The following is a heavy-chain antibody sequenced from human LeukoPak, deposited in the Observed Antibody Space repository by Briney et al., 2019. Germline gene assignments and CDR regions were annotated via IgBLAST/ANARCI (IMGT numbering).Heavy chain of an antibody. CDR2: IYYSGST. CDR3: ASTAGYCSSTSCYN. V-gene: IGHV4-59*08. J-gene: IGHJ4*02. D-gene: IGHD2-2*02. Sequence: PSETLSLTCTVSGGSISSYYWSWIRQPPGKGLEWIGYIYYSGSTNYNPSLKSRVTISVDTSKNQFSLKLSSVTAADTAVYYCASTAGYCSSTSCYNWGQGTLVTVSS. CDR1: GGSISSYY.